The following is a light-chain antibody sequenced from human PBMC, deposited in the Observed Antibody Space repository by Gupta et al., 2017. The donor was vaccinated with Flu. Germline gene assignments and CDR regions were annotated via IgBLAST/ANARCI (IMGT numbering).Light chain of an antibody. V-gene: IGKV1-39*01. CDR1: QSSRSY. Sequence: IQNTQSPSSLSASVGDRVTIPCRASQSSRSYLNWYQQKPGKAPKLLIYAASSLHSGVPARFSGSGSGTEFTLTISSLQAEDFATYYCQQSYISPRSFGEGTKVEIK. CDR2: AAS. J-gene: IGKJ4*01. CDR3: QQSYISPRS.